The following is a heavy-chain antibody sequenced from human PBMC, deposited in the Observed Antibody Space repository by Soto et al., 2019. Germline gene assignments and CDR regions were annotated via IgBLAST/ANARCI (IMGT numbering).Heavy chain of an antibody. Sequence: PSETLSLTCTVSGGSISSGGYYWNWIRQRPGKGLECIGYIYYSGSTYYNPSLKSRLSISVDTSKNQFSLKLSSMTAADTAVYYCATNGGYYDASGPKYFHHWGQGTLVTVSS. CDR2: IYYSGST. V-gene: IGHV4-31*03. CDR1: GGSISSGGYY. D-gene: IGHD3-22*01. J-gene: IGHJ1*01. CDR3: ATNGGYYDASGPKYFHH.